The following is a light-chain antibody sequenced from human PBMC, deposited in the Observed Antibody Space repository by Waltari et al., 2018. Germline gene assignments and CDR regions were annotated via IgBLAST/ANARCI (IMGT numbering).Light chain of an antibody. V-gene: IGKV4-1*01. Sequence: QSLLYNSNDNTFLAWYQQPPVQPPTLLFYWASTRHSGVPDLFSGSGSATDFTLTISILQAEDVAVYYCQQYYSRRTFGQGTRVEIK. CDR1: QSLLYNSNDNTF. CDR2: WAS. CDR3: QQYYSRRT. J-gene: IGKJ1*01.